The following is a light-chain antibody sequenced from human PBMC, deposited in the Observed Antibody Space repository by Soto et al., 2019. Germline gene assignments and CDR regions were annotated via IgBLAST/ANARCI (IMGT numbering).Light chain of an antibody. CDR1: NVGSKS. Sequence: SYELTQPPSVLVAPGQTARITCGGKNVGSKSVHGYQQKPGPSPVLVVYDDSDRPSGIPERFSGSKSRNTATLTISTVEAGDEADYYCQVWDSDSDPYVFGTGTKVTVL. CDR2: DDS. CDR3: QVWDSDSDPYV. J-gene: IGLJ1*01. V-gene: IGLV3-21*02.